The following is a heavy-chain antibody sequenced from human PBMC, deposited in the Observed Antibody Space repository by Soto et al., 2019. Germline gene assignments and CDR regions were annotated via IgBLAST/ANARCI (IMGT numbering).Heavy chain of an antibody. J-gene: IGHJ6*02. CDR2: IYYSGST. V-gene: IGHV4-30-4*01. CDR1: GGSISSGDYY. CDR3: ARVPSRSSGGAYYGMDV. D-gene: IGHD6-6*01. Sequence: PSETLSLTCTVSGGSISSGDYYWSWIRQAPGKGLEWIGYIYYSGSTYYNPSLKSRVTISVDTSKNQFSLKLSSVTAADTAVYYCARVPSRSSGGAYYGMDVWGPGPTVTVSS.